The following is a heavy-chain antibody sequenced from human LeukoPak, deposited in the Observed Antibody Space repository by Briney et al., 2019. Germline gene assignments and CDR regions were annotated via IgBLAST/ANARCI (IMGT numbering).Heavy chain of an antibody. D-gene: IGHD6-19*01. CDR3: ARGSSGWTGFDYFDY. V-gene: IGHV3-21*01. J-gene: IGHJ4*02. Sequence: SLKGRFTISRDNAKNSLYLQINSLRVEDTAVYYCARGSSGWTGFDYFDYWGQGALGTVSS.